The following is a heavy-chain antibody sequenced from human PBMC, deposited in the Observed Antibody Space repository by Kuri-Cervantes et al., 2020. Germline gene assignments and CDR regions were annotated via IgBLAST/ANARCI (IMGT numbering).Heavy chain of an antibody. CDR2: IYYSGST. V-gene: IGHV4-39*01. CDR1: GGSISSSSYY. J-gene: IGHJ5*02. CDR3: ARSGDTAFGWFDP. Sequence: SETLSLTCTVSGGSISSSSYYWGWIRQPPGKGLEWIGSIYYSGSTYYNPSLKSRVTISVDTSKNQFSLKLSSVTAADTAVYYCARSGDTAFGWFDPWGQGTLVTVSS. D-gene: IGHD3-10*01.